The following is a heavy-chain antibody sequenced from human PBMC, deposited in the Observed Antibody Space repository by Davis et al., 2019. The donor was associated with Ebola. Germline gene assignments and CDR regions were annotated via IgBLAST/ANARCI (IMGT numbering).Heavy chain of an antibody. D-gene: IGHD1-26*01. CDR1: GFTFSSYA. V-gene: IGHV3-23*01. Sequence: GESLKISCAASGFTFSSYAMSWVRQAPGKGLEWVSAISGSGGSTYYADSVKGRFTISRDNSKNTVYMQMHSLRAEDTAMYYCASREVGLHNLYWGEGTLVSVSS. CDR2: ISGSGGST. CDR3: ASREVGLHNLY. J-gene: IGHJ4*02.